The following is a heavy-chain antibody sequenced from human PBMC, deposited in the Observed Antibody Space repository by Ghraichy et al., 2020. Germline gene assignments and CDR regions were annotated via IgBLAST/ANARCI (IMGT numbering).Heavy chain of an antibody. D-gene: IGHD6-13*01. CDR2: FSYSGDGT. V-gene: IGHV3-23*01. CDR3: AKDRYNRAAGRLAS. Sequence: LSLTCAASGFTFSTNSMAWVRQAPGKGLEWVSAFSYSGDGTYFADSVKGRFPLSRDNSQNPLYLQMNSLEAEDTAVYSCAKDRYNRAAGRLASWGQGLLVSVSS. CDR1: GFTFSTNS. J-gene: IGHJ4*02.